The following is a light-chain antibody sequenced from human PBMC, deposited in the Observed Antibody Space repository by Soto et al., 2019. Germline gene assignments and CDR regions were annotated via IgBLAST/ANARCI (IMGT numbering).Light chain of an antibody. Sequence: QSVLTQPASVSGSPGQSITISCTGTSSDVGRYNYVSWYQQHPGKAPKLMIYEVSNRPSGVSNRFSGSKSGNTASLTISGLQAEDEADYYCSSYTSSSTYVFGNRTKVTVL. V-gene: IGLV2-14*01. CDR2: EVS. CDR1: SSDVGRYNY. CDR3: SSYTSSSTYV. J-gene: IGLJ1*01.